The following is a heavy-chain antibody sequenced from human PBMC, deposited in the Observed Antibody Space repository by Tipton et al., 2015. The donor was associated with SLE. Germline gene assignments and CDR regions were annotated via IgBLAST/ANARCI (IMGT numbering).Heavy chain of an antibody. CDR3: ARDREYSSGDYYYYYGMDV. D-gene: IGHD6-19*01. Sequence: GSLRLSCEASRFTFSNHAMSWVRQAPGKGLEWVSGLSDSGDTTYADSVKGRFTISRDNSKNSLYLQMNSLRAEDTAVYYCARDREYSSGDYYYYYGMDVWGQGTTVTVSS. J-gene: IGHJ6*02. V-gene: IGHV3-23*01. CDR1: RFTFSNHA. CDR2: LSDSGDTT.